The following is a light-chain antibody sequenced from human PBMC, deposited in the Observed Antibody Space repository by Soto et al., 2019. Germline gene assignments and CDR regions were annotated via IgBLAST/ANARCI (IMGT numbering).Light chain of an antibody. V-gene: IGKV3-15*01. J-gene: IGKJ2*01. CDR1: QSVSSN. Sequence: EIVMTQSPATLSVSPGERATLSCRASQSVSSNLAWYQQKPGQAPRLLIYGASTRATGIPARFSGSGSGTELTLTISGLQSEDFAVYYCQQYNNWPYTFGQGTKLEIK. CDR2: GAS. CDR3: QQYNNWPYT.